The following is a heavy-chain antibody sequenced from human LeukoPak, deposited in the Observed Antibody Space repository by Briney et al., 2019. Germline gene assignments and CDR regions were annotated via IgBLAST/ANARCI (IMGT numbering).Heavy chain of an antibody. Sequence: GGSLRLSCAVSGFTFSNYWVHWVRQAPGKGLGWVSRINSDGSSTNYADSVKGRFTISRDNTKNTLYLQMNSLSAEDTVVYFCTRVGRPIYDYWGQGTLVTVSS. CDR1: GFTFSNYW. D-gene: IGHD3-10*01. CDR3: TRVGRPIYDY. V-gene: IGHV3-74*01. J-gene: IGHJ4*02. CDR2: INSDGSST.